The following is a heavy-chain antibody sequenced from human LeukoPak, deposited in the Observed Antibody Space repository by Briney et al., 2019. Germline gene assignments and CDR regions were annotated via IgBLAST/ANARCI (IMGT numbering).Heavy chain of an antibody. CDR1: GFTLSSYA. Sequence: GSLRLSCAASGFTLSSYAMSWVRQSPGKGLEWIGEINQSGSTNYNPSLKSRVTISVDTSKNQFSLKLRSVTAADTAVYYCASETYYYGSGSRYNGVWGKGTTVTVSS. CDR2: INQSGST. V-gene: IGHV4-34*01. D-gene: IGHD3-10*01. J-gene: IGHJ6*04. CDR3: ASETYYYGSGSRYNGV.